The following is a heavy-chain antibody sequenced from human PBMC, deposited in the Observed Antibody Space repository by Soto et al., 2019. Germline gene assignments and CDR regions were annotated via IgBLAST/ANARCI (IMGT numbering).Heavy chain of an antibody. D-gene: IGHD6-13*01. J-gene: IGHJ4*02. Sequence: TSETLSLTCAVYGGSFSGYYWSWIRQPPGKGLEWIGEINHSGSTNYNPSLKSRVTISVDTSKNQFSLKLSSVTAADTAVYYCARGPLSYSSSWYYFDYWGQGTLVTVSS. V-gene: IGHV4-34*01. CDR2: INHSGST. CDR1: GGSFSGYY. CDR3: ARGPLSYSSSWYYFDY.